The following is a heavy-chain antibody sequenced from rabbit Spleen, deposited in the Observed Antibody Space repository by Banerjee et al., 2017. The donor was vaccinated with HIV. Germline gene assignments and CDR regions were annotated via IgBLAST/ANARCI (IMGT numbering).Heavy chain of an antibody. Sequence: QSLEESGGDLVKPGASLTLTCTASGFSFSAGYYMCWVRQAPGKGLEWIACIHGGSKNNIYYASWAKGRFTISKTSSTTVTLQMTSLAAADTASYFCTRDSGSSFSSNGMDLWGPGTLVTVS. CDR1: GFSFSAGYY. V-gene: IGHV1S40*01. D-gene: IGHD8-1*01. CDR2: IHGGSKNNI. CDR3: TRDSGSSFSSNGMDL. J-gene: IGHJ6*01.